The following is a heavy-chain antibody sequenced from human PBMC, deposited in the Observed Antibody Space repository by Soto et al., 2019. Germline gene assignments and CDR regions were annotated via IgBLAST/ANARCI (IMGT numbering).Heavy chain of an antibody. Sequence: QVQLVQSGAEVKKPGASVKVSCKASGYTFTSYGISWVRQAPGQGLEWMGWINAYNGNTNYAQKFQGRVTMTPATSVSTAYMALRSLRSDDTAVYYCAREVGYGLIDYWGQGTLVTVSS. CDR2: INAYNGNT. CDR3: AREVGYGLIDY. D-gene: IGHD5-18*01. V-gene: IGHV1-18*01. CDR1: GYTFTSYG. J-gene: IGHJ4*02.